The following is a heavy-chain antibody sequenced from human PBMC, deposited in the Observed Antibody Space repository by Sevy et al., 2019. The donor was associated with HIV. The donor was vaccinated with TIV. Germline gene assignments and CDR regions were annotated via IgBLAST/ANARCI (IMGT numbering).Heavy chain of an antibody. CDR3: AREGCTRPHDY. V-gene: IGHV3-23*01. J-gene: IGHJ4*02. CDR1: GFTFSKYS. CDR2: FSFGCGRI. Sequence: GGSLRLSCEASGFTFSKYSMSWVRQAPGKGLEWVSSFSFGCGRINYADSVKGRFTISRDDSKNTLYLQMNSLRAEDTAVYYCAREGCTRPHDYWGQGTLVTVSS.